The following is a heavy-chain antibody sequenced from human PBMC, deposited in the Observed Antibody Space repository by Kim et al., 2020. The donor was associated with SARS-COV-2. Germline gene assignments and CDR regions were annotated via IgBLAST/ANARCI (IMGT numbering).Heavy chain of an antibody. J-gene: IGHJ4*02. CDR2: INHSGST. Sequence: SETLSLTCAVYGGSFSGYYWSWIRQPPGKGLEWIGEINHSGSTNYNPSLKSRVTISVDTSKNQFSLKLSSVTAADTAVYYCARGRGFDYWGQGTLVTVSS. CDR3: ARGRGFDY. V-gene: IGHV4-34*01. CDR1: GGSFSGYY.